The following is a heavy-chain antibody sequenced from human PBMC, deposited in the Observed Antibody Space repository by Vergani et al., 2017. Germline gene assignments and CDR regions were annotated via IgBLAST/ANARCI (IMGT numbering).Heavy chain of an antibody. CDR3: ARDLRAVFCGSYTPFVY. CDR1: GFTFSSYA. CDR2: ISGSGGST. V-gene: IGHV3-23*01. Sequence: EVQLLESGGGLVQPGGSLRLSCAASGFTFSSYAMSWVRQAPGKGLEWVSAISGSGGSTYYADSVKGRFTISRDNSKNTLYLQMNSLRAEDTAVYYCARDLRAVFCGSYTPFVYWGQGTLVTVSS. D-gene: IGHD1-26*01. J-gene: IGHJ4*02.